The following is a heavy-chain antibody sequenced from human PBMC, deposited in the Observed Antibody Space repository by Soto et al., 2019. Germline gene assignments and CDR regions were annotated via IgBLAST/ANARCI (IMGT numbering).Heavy chain of an antibody. Sequence: ASVKVSCKASGYTLTSYAMRWVRQAPGQRLEWMGWINAGNGNTKYSQKFQGRVTITRDTSASTAYMELSSLRSEDTAVYYCARDRGSSSWPHWYFDLWGRGTLVTVSS. J-gene: IGHJ2*01. CDR1: GYTLTSYA. CDR3: ARDRGSSSWPHWYFDL. V-gene: IGHV1-3*01. CDR2: INAGNGNT. D-gene: IGHD6-13*01.